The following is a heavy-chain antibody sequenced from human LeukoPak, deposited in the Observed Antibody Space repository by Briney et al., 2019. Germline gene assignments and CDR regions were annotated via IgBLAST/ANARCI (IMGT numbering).Heavy chain of an antibody. J-gene: IGHJ4*02. V-gene: IGHV4-59*01. Sequence: PSETLSLTCTVSGGSLSSYFWSWIRQPPGKGLEWIAYIYYSGSTNYNPSLKSRVTISVDTSKNQFSLKQSSVTAADTAVYYCARQPSSWFTSFDSWGQGTLVTVSS. CDR2: IYYSGST. D-gene: IGHD6-13*01. CDR1: GGSLSSYF. CDR3: ARQPSSWFTSFDS.